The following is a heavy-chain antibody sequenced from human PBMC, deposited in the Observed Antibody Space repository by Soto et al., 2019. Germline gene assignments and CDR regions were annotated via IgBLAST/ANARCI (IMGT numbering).Heavy chain of an antibody. J-gene: IGHJ5*02. D-gene: IGHD2-15*01. V-gene: IGHV3-48*01. CDR2: ISSNGGSTI. CDR3: VRDVGYCSGGKCYAWFDP. CDR1: GFTFSSFG. Sequence: GGSLRLSCAASGFTFSSFGINWIRQAPGKGLELVSFISSNGGSTIYYADSVKGRFTISRDNAENSVYLQMNSLRAEDTALYYCVRDVGYCSGGKCYAWFDPWGQGTLVTVSS.